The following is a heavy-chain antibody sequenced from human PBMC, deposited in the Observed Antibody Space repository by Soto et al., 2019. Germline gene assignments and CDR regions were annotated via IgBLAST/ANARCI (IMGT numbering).Heavy chain of an antibody. CDR2: INHSGST. D-gene: IGHD2-8*02. V-gene: IGHV4-34*01. Sequence: SETLSLTCAIYGGSLSGYYWTWIRQPPGTGLEWIGEINHSGSTNYNPSLKSRVTISVDTSKNQFSLKLTSVTAADTAVYYCARDKITGLFDYWGQGTLVTAPQ. J-gene: IGHJ4*02. CDR1: GGSLSGYY. CDR3: ARDKITGLFDY.